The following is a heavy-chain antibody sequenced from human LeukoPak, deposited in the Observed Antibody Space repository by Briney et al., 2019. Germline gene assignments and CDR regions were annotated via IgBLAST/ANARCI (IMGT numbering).Heavy chain of an antibody. J-gene: IGHJ4*02. Sequence: GGSLRLSCAASGFTFSSYGMSWVRQAPGKGLEWVSAISGSGGSTYYADSVKGRFTISRDNSRNTLYLQMNSLRAEDTAVYYCAKDRDNYYGSGGDYWGQGTLVTVSS. D-gene: IGHD3-10*01. CDR3: AKDRDNYYGSGGDY. V-gene: IGHV3-23*01. CDR2: ISGSGGST. CDR1: GFTFSSYG.